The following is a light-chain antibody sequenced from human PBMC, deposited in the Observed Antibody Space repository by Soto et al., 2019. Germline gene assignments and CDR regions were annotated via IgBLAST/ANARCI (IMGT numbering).Light chain of an antibody. CDR3: SSYTNKDTLL. V-gene: IGLV2-14*03. CDR1: SSDVGGYDH. CDR2: DVT. Sequence: QSALTQPASVSGSPGQSITISCTGTSSDVGGYDHVSWYQQHPGKAPKLIIYDVTVRPSGISPRFSGSKSDNTASLAVSGLQPEYEADYYCSSYTNKDTLLFGGGTKVTVL. J-gene: IGLJ3*02.